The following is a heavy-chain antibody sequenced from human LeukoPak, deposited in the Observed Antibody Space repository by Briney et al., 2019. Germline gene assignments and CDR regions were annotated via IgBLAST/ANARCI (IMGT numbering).Heavy chain of an antibody. CDR2: IKQDGSEK. J-gene: IGHJ4*02. Sequence: SGGYLRLYCAASGFTFSSYWMSWVRQAPGKGLEWVANIKQDGSEKYYVDSVKGRFTISRDNAKNSLYLQMNSLRAEDTAVYYCARDGRVVPAAPGDYWGQGTLVTVSS. CDR3: ARDGRVVPAAPGDY. CDR1: GFTFSSYW. V-gene: IGHV3-7*03. D-gene: IGHD2-2*01.